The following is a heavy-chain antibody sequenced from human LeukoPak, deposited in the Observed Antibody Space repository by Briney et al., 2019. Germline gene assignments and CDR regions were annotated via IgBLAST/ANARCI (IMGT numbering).Heavy chain of an antibody. Sequence: GXXRLSCAASGFTYSAHYMTWVRQAPGKGLEWVSYISGWGTTYYADSVKGRFTISRDNAKNSLCLQMNGLTADDTAVYYCARDPGVSGGGNSGAFDIWGQGTLVAVSS. CDR1: GFTYSAHY. J-gene: IGHJ3*02. CDR3: ARDPGVSGGGNSGAFDI. V-gene: IGHV3-69-1*01. CDR2: ISGWGTT. D-gene: IGHD4-23*01.